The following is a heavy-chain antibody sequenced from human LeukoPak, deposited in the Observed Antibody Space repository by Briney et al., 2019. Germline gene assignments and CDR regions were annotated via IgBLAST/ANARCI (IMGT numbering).Heavy chain of an antibody. D-gene: IGHD6-13*01. CDR1: GGSISSYY. Sequence: PSETLSLTCTVSGGSISSYYWSWIRQPPGKGLEWIGYIYYSGSTNYNPSLKSRVTISVDTSNNQFSLKLSSVTAADTAVYYCARDLTAAGTGNWFDPWGQGTLVTVSS. CDR3: ARDLTAAGTGNWFDP. CDR2: IYYSGST. J-gene: IGHJ5*02. V-gene: IGHV4-59*01.